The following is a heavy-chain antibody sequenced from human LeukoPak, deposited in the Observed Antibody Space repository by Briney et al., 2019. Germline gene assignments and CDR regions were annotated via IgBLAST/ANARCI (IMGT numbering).Heavy chain of an antibody. CDR3: ATKQWLAPPPDS. V-gene: IGHV3-74*01. CDR2: INTDETVT. J-gene: IGHJ4*02. Sequence: GRSLRLSCAASGFTFSKYWMLWVRQAPGKGLESVSRINTDETVTTYADSVKGRFTVSRGNADNTMFLQMNSVRDEDTAVYYCATKQWLAPPPDSWGQGTPVTVSS. D-gene: IGHD6-19*01. CDR1: GFTFSKYW.